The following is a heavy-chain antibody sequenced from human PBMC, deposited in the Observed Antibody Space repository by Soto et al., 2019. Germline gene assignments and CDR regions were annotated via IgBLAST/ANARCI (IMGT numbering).Heavy chain of an antibody. CDR1: GYSLTIYC. CDR3: ARTTVVRDLGWFDP. D-gene: IGHD3-10*01. CDR2: IDPSDSYT. J-gene: IGHJ5*02. Sequence: GESVKISCKGSGYSLTIYCISWVLQMPGKGLEWMGRIDPSDSYTNYSPSFQGHVTISADKSISTAYLQWSSLKASDTAMYYCARTTVVRDLGWFDPWGQGTLVTVSS. V-gene: IGHV5-10-1*01.